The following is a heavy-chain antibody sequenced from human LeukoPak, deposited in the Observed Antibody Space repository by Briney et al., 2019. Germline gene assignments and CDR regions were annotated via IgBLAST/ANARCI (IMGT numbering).Heavy chain of an antibody. D-gene: IGHD6-19*01. CDR2: ISWDGGST. V-gene: IGHV3-43D*04. CDR3: AKDINGIALGYFQH. CDR1: GFTFDDYA. Sequence: GGSLRLSCAASGFTFDDYAMHWVRQAPGKGLEWVSLISWDGGSTYYADSVKGRFTISRDNSKNSLYLQMNSLRAEDTALYYFAKDINGIALGYFQHWGQGTLVTVSS. J-gene: IGHJ1*01.